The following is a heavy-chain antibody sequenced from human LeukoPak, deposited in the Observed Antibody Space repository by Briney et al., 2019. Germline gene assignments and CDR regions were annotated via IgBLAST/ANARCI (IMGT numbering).Heavy chain of an antibody. J-gene: IGHJ4*02. V-gene: IGHV1-69*05. D-gene: IGHD3-10*01. CDR2: IIPIFGTA. CDR1: GGTFSSYA. Sequence: SVKVSCKASGGTFSSYAISWVRQAPGQGLGWMGGIIPIFGTANYAQKLQGRVTMTTDTSTSTAYMELRSLRSDDTAVYYCSRAGSGSSRFFDYWGQGTLVTVSS. CDR3: SRAGSGSSRFFDY.